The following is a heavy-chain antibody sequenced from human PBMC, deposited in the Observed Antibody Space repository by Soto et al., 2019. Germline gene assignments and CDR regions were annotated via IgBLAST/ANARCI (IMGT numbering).Heavy chain of an antibody. J-gene: IGHJ6*03. D-gene: IGHD3-3*01. CDR2: IYYSGST. Sequence: SETLSLTCTVSGGSISSYYWSWIRQPPGKGLEWIGYIYYSGSTNYNPSLKSRLTISVDTSTNKFSLKLSSVTAADTAVYYCARQPRFLGGENYYYMDVWGKGTTVTVSS. CDR1: GGSISSYY. CDR3: ARQPRFLGGENYYYMDV. V-gene: IGHV4-59*08.